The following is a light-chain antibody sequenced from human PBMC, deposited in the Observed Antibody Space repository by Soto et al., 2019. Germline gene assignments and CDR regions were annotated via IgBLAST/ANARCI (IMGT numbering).Light chain of an antibody. CDR3: QQLNTFPPFFT. Sequence: DIQLTQSPSFLSASVGDRVTITCRASQCIRSYLAWYQQRPGKAPELLIYGASTLRPGGASRFSGSGSGTEFTLTISSLQPEDFATYFCQQLNTFPPFFTFGPGTKVDI. V-gene: IGKV1-9*01. CDR2: GAS. CDR1: QCIRSY. J-gene: IGKJ3*01.